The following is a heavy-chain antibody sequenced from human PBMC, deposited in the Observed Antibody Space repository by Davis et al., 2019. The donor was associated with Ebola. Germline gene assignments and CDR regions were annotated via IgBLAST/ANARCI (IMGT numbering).Heavy chain of an antibody. Sequence: PGGSLRLSCAASGFTFSNYYLHWVRQAPGKGLEWVSSISSNSRATYYADSLKGRFTISRDNAKSSLYLQMNSLRDEDTGVYFCARDNYISAFYYYYFMDVWGQGTTVTVSS. CDR3: ARDNYISAFYYYYFMDV. CDR1: GFTFSNYY. D-gene: IGHD1-7*01. V-gene: IGHV3-21*01. CDR2: ISSNSRAT. J-gene: IGHJ6*02.